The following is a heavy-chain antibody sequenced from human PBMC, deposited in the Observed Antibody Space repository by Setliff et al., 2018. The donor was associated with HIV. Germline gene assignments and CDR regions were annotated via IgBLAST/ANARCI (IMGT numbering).Heavy chain of an antibody. V-gene: IGHV2-70*11. CDR2: IDGDDDK. J-gene: IGHJ2*01. CDR1: GFSLSIRGMC. D-gene: IGHD3-10*01. CDR3: ARMPAYYYGSGSPPHSYWYFDL. Sequence: ESGPTLVNPTQTLTLTCTFSGFSLSIRGMCVSWIRQPPGKALEWLARIDGDDDKYYSTSLKTRLTISKDTSKNQVVLTMTNMDPVDTATYYCARMPAYYYGSGSPPHSYWYFDLWGRGTLVTVSS.